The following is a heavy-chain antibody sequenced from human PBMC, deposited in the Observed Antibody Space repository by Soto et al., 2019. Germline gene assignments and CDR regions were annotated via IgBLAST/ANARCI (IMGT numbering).Heavy chain of an antibody. V-gene: IGHV4-31*03. Sequence: QVQLQESGPGLVKPSETLSLTCTVSGASINSGGYYWSWIRQLPGKGLEWIGYIYFSGSTYYNPSLESRFTISLDTSQNQFSLRLSSVTAADTAMYFCASGDAWEALLAHWGRGILVTVSS. CDR2: IYFSGST. CDR3: ASGDAWEALLAH. CDR1: GASINSGGYY. J-gene: IGHJ4*02. D-gene: IGHD4-17*01.